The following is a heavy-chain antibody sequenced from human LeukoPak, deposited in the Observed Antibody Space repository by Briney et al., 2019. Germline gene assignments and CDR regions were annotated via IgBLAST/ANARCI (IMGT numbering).Heavy chain of an antibody. D-gene: IGHD1-7*01. CDR1: GFAFSTYS. CDR2: ISYDGSSK. V-gene: IGHV3-30*03. J-gene: IGHJ4*02. Sequence: GGSLRLSCVASGFAFSTYSMNWVRQAPGKGLEWVAIISYDGSSKDYADSVKGRFTISRDNSKNTLYLQMNNLRAEDTAVYYCAREISGTTNYWGQGTLVTVSS. CDR3: AREISGTTNY.